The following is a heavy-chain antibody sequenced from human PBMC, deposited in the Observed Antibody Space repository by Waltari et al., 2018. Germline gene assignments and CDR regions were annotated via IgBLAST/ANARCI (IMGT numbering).Heavy chain of an antibody. J-gene: IGHJ4*02. CDR2: INHSGST. D-gene: IGHD3-22*01. Sequence: QVQLQQWGAGLLKPSETLSLTCAVYGGSFSGYYWSWIRQPPGKGLEWIGEINHSGSTNYNPSLKSRVTISVDTSKNQFSLKLSSVTAADTAVYYCARGRAWPKDYDSSGNDYWGQGTLVTVSS. V-gene: IGHV4-34*01. CDR3: ARGRAWPKDYDSSGNDY. CDR1: GGSFSGYY.